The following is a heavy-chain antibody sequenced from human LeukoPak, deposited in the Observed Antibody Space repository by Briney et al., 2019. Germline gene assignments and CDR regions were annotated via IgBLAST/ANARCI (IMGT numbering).Heavy chain of an antibody. J-gene: IGHJ4*02. CDR1: GFTFSSYG. V-gene: IGHV3-30*18. D-gene: IGHD2-8*02. Sequence: PGGSLRLSCAASGFTFSSYGMHWVRQAPGKGLEWVAVISYDGSSKYYADSVKGRFTISRDNSKNTLYLQMNSLRVEDTALFYCAKFVAAGGIWIIDHWGQGTLVTVSS. CDR2: ISYDGSSK. CDR3: AKFVAAGGIWIIDH.